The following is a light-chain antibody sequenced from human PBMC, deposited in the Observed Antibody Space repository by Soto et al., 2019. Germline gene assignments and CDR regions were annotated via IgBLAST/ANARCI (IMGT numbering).Light chain of an antibody. CDR2: EVT. CDR1: SSDVGGYNY. Sequence: QSALTQPASVSGSPGQSSTISCTGTSSDVGGYNYVSWYQQHPGKAPKLIIYEVTNRPSGVSSRFSGSKSGATASLTISGLQADDEADYYCSPYTRSSRPVFGVGTKLTVL. CDR3: SPYTRSSRPV. V-gene: IGLV2-14*01. J-gene: IGLJ3*02.